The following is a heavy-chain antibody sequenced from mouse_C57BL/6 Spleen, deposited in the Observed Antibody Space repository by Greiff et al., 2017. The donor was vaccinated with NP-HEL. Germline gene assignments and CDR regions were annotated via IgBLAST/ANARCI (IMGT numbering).Heavy chain of an antibody. Sequence: EVQVVESGGGLVKPGGSLKLSCAASGFTFSDYGMHWVRQAPEKGLEWVAYISSGSSTIYYADTVKGRFTISRDNAKNTLFLQMTSLRSEDTAMYYCARFYDYDGYAMDYWGQGTSVTVSS. J-gene: IGHJ4*01. D-gene: IGHD2-4*01. V-gene: IGHV5-17*01. CDR2: ISSGSSTI. CDR1: GFTFSDYG. CDR3: ARFYDYDGYAMDY.